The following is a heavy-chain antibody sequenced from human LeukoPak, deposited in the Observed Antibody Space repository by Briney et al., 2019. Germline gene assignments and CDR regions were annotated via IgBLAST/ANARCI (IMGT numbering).Heavy chain of an antibody. CDR3: YWRYCSSTSCLLYGMDV. Sequence: GGSLRLSCAASGCTFSGSAKHWVRQASGQGLEWVGRIRSKANSYATAYAASVKGRFTISRDDSKNTAYLQMNSLKTDDTAVYYCYWRYCSSTSCLLYGMDVWDQGTTVTVSS. CDR2: IRSKANSYAT. D-gene: IGHD2-2*01. V-gene: IGHV3-73*01. J-gene: IGHJ6*02. CDR1: GCTFSGSA.